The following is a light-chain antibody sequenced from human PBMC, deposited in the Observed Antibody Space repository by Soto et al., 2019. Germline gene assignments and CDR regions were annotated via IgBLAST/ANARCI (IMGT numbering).Light chain of an antibody. CDR2: EVS. V-gene: IGLV2-14*01. CDR1: SSDIGRYDF. CDR3: SSYTSITTSCV. Sequence: QSALTQPASVSGSPGQSITISCTGTSSDIGRYDFVSWYQQHPGKAPKLIIYEVSHRPSGISDRFSGSKSVNTASLTIFGLQAEEGANYYCSSYTSITTSCVFGTGTKLTVL. J-gene: IGLJ1*01.